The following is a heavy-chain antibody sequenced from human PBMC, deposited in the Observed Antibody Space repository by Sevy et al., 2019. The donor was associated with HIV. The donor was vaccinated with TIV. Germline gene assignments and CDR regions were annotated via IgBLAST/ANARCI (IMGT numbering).Heavy chain of an antibody. CDR1: GFTFINHA. CDR2: ISYDGSNK. V-gene: IGHV3-30*04. CDR3: ARDLNSGYANYYYYGMDV. Sequence: GGSLRFSCAASGFTFINHAMHWVRQAPGKGLEWVTVISYDGSNKYYADSVKGRFTISRDTSKSTVYLQMDSLRAEDTAVYYCARDLNSGYANYYYYGMDVWGQGTTVTVSS. D-gene: IGHD5-12*01. J-gene: IGHJ6*02.